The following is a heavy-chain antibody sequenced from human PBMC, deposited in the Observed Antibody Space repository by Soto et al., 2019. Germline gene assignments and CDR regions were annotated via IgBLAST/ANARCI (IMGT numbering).Heavy chain of an antibody. CDR3: ARASGEAYYYGMDV. J-gene: IGHJ6*02. CDR1: GGSISSGGYS. Sequence: PSETLSLTCAVSGGSISSGGYSWSWIRQPPGKGLEWIGYIYHSGSTYYNPSLKSRVTISVDRSKNQFSLKLSSVTAADTAVYYCARASGEAYYYGMDVWGQGTTVTVSS. D-gene: IGHD2-21*01. CDR2: IYHSGST. V-gene: IGHV4-30-2*01.